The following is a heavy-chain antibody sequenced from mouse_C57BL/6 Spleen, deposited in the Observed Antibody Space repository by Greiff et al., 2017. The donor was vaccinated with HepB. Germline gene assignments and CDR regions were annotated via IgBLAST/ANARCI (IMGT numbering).Heavy chain of an antibody. CDR2: INPYNGDT. D-gene: IGHD2-4*01. J-gene: IGHJ1*03. V-gene: IGHV1-20*01. CDR3: ARGGLRRGYWYFDV. CDR1: GYSFTGYF. Sequence: EVKVEESGPELVKPGDSVKISCKASGYSFTGYFMNWVMQSHGKSLEWIGRINPYNGDTFYNQKFKGKATLTVDKSSSTAHMELRSLTSEDSAVYYCARGGLRRGYWYFDVWGTGTTVTVSS.